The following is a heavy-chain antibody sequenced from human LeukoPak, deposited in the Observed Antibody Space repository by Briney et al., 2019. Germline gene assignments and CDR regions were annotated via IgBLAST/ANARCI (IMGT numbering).Heavy chain of an antibody. CDR2: LSNDAVNK. D-gene: IGHD3-9*01. Sequence: GGSLRLSCTASGFTFNDYAMHWFRQAPGKGLEWVAVLSNDAVNKYFADSVTGRFTISRDNSKNTLYLQMNSLRAEDTAVYFCAGTHRSHDILSGYFDYWSQGILVTVSS. CDR1: GFTFNDYA. J-gene: IGHJ4*02. V-gene: IGHV3-30*04. CDR3: AGTHRSHDILSGYFDY.